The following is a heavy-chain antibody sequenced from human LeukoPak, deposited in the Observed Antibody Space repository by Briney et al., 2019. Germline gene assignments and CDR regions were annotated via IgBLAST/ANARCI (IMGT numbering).Heavy chain of an antibody. CDR3: ARGSVVIAANYYYGMDV. J-gene: IGHJ6*02. D-gene: IGHD2-15*01. Sequence: ASVKVSCKASGYTFTSYYIHWVRQAPGQGLEWMGIINPDSNNTNYAQRFQGRVNMTRDTSTGTVHMELSSLRSEDTAVYYCARGSVVIAANYYYGMDVWGQGTTVTVSS. CDR2: INPDSNNT. CDR1: GYTFTSYY. V-gene: IGHV1-46*01.